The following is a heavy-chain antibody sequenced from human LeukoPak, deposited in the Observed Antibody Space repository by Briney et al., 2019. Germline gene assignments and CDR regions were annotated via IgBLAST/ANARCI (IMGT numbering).Heavy chain of an antibody. J-gene: IGHJ3*02. CDR1: GYTFTSYG. Sequence: ASVKVSCKASGYTFTSYGISWVRQAPGQGLEWMGWISAYNGNTNYAQKLQGRVTMTTDTSTSTAYMELRSLRSDDTAVYYCARDIEMATIVLDAFDIWGQGTMVTVSS. CDR2: ISAYNGNT. D-gene: IGHD5-24*01. V-gene: IGHV1-18*01. CDR3: ARDIEMATIVLDAFDI.